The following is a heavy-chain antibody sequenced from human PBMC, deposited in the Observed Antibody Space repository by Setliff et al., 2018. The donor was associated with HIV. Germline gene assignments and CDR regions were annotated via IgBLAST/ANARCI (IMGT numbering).Heavy chain of an antibody. J-gene: IGHJ3*01. CDR1: GFTFSSYG. CDR2: IWYDGTNK. V-gene: IGHV3-33*01. Sequence: PGGSLRLSCAASGFTFSSYGMHWVRQAPGKGLEWVALIWYDGTNKYYADSVKGRLTISRDSSKNTLYLQMNSLRAEDTAVYHCATGYYYDSKRAFDFWGQGTMVTVSS. CDR3: ATGYYYDSKRAFDF. D-gene: IGHD3-22*01.